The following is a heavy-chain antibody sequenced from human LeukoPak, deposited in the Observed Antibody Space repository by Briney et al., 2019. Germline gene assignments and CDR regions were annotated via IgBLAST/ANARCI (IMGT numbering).Heavy chain of an antibody. J-gene: IGHJ4*02. Sequence: ASVKVSCRASGYIFTGYYIYWVRQAPGQGLEWMGWINPNSGGTDSAQKFQGRVAMTRDTSLSTAYMELTRLTSDDTAVYYCARPQKYYSTSGYYLVSWGQGTLVTVSS. CDR3: ARPQKYYSTSGYYLVS. D-gene: IGHD3-22*01. CDR1: GYIFTGYY. CDR2: INPNSGGT. V-gene: IGHV1-2*02.